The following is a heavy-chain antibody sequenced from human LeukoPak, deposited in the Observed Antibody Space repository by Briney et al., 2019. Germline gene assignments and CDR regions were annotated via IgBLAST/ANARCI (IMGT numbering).Heavy chain of an antibody. CDR3: ARDVVAAAGTWDY. D-gene: IGHD6-13*01. J-gene: IGHJ4*02. V-gene: IGHV4-61*02. CDR1: GGSISSGTYY. CDR2: FYTSGST. Sequence: PSETLSLTCTVSGGSISSGTYYWSWIRQPAGKGLEWIGRFYTSGSTNYNPSLKSRVTMSVDTSKNQFSLKLSSVTAADTAVYYCARDVVAAAGTWDYWGQGTLVTVSS.